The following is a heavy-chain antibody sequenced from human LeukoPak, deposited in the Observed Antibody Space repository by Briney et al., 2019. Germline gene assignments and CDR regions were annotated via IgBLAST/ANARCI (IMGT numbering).Heavy chain of an antibody. Sequence: SETLSLTCTVSGGSISSYYWSWIRQPPGKGLEWIGYIYYSGSTNYNPSLKSRVTISVDTSKNQFSLKLSSVTAADTAVYYCATLGSHNYYYYYMDVWGKGTTVTVSS. V-gene: IGHV4-59*01. CDR1: GGSISSYY. CDR3: ATLGSHNYYYYYMDV. J-gene: IGHJ6*03. CDR2: IYYSGST.